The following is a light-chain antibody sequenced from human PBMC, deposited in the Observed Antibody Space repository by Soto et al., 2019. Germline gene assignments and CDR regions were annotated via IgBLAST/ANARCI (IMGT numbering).Light chain of an antibody. CDR2: GAS. J-gene: IGKJ1*01. CDR3: QQYATSPRT. CDR1: QSVSNNY. V-gene: IGKV3-20*01. Sequence: EIVLTQSPGTLSLSPGERATLSCRASQSVSNNYLAWYQQKPGQAPRLLIYGASNRATGIPDRFSGSGSGTDFTLSIGRLGPEDFAVYYCQQYATSPRTFGQGTKVDIK.